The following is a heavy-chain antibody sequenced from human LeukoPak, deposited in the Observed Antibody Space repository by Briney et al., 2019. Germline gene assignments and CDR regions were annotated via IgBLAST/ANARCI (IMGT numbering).Heavy chain of an antibody. D-gene: IGHD3-22*01. CDR1: GGSISSGGYY. V-gene: IGHV4-31*03. CDR3: AREGPYDSSGYIDY. J-gene: IGHJ4*02. CDR2: IYYSGST. Sequence: SETLSLTCTVSGGSISSGGYYWSWIRQHPGKGLEWIGYIYYSGSTYYNPSLKSRVTISVDTSKNQFSLKLSSVTAADTAVYYCAREGPYDSSGYIDYWGQGTLVTVSS.